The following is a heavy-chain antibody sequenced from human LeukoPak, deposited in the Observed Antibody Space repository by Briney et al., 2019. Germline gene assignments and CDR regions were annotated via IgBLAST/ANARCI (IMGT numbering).Heavy chain of an antibody. J-gene: IGHJ2*01. V-gene: IGHV3-23*01. D-gene: IGHD4-17*01. CDR1: EITYSRYV. Sequence: GGSLRLSCTSSEITYSRYVMGWVRQAPGKGLEWVSTISASGGTTYYADSVQGRFTISRGNSKNTLYLQMNSLRAEDTAVYYCATLYGDYNWYFDLWGRGTLVTVSS. CDR3: ATLYGDYNWYFDL. CDR2: ISASGGTT.